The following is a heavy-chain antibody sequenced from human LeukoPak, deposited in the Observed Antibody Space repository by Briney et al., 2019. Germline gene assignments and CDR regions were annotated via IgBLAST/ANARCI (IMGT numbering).Heavy chain of an antibody. CDR2: IYSGGST. D-gene: IGHD3-22*01. Sequence: PGGSLRLSCAASGFTVSSNYMSWVRQAPGKGLEWGSVIYSGGSTYYADSVKGRFTISRDNSKNTLYLQMNSLRAEDTAVYYCARAYDSSGLDAFDIWGQGTMVTVSS. V-gene: IGHV3-53*01. CDR1: GFTVSSNY. CDR3: ARAYDSSGLDAFDI. J-gene: IGHJ3*02.